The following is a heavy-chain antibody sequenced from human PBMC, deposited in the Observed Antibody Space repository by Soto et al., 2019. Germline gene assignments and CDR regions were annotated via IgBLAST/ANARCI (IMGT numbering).Heavy chain of an antibody. D-gene: IGHD6-19*01. J-gene: IGHJ4*02. CDR3: ARDLAVGLVDY. CDR1: GYTFTSYG. CDR2: ISAYNGNI. V-gene: IGHV1-18*01. Sequence: QVQLVQSGAEVKKPGASVKVSCKASGYTFTSYGISWVRQAPGQGLEWMGWISAYNGNIKYAQKLQGSGTMTPDTYTSTAYTDLRRLRSDDTAVYSCARDLAVGLVDYWGQGTLVTVSS.